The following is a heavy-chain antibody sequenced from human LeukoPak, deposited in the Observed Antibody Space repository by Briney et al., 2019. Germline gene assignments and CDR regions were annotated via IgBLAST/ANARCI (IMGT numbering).Heavy chain of an antibody. D-gene: IGHD3-16*02. J-gene: IGHJ4*02. Sequence: PGGSLPLSCAASGFPSSNAWMSGVRRAPGNGREWGGRIKSKTDGVTTDYAAPVKGRFTMSRDDSKNTLYLQMNSLKTEDPAVYYCTTVSLGYFDNWGQGTLVTVSS. CDR1: GFPSSNAW. CDR3: TTVSLGYFDN. CDR2: IKSKTDGVTT. V-gene: IGHV3-15*01.